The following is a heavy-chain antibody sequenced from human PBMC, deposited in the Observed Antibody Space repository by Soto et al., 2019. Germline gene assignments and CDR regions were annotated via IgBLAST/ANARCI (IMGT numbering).Heavy chain of an antibody. CDR3: ARDPYHVLMVNAPNLYGMDV. CDR1: GFTFSSYA. D-gene: IGHD2-8*01. V-gene: IGHV3-30-3*01. Sequence: QVQLVESGGGVVQPGRSLRLSCAASGFTFSSYAMHWVRQAPGKGLEWVAVISYDGSNKYYADSVKGRFTISRDNSKNTLYLQMNSLRAEDTAVYYCARDPYHVLMVNAPNLYGMDVWGQGTTVTVSS. CDR2: ISYDGSNK. J-gene: IGHJ6*02.